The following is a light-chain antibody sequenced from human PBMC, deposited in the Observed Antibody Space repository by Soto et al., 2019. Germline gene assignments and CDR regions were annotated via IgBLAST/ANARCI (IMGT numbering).Light chain of an antibody. J-gene: IGKJ2*01. CDR2: GAS. Sequence: EIVLTQSPGTLSLSPGERAALSCRASQSVSSNYLAWYQQRPGQAPSLLIYGASSRAPGIPDRFSGSGSGTDFTLTISRLEPEDFAVYYCQKYGSSPPYTFGQGTTLEIK. CDR1: QSVSSNY. CDR3: QKYGSSPPYT. V-gene: IGKV3-20*01.